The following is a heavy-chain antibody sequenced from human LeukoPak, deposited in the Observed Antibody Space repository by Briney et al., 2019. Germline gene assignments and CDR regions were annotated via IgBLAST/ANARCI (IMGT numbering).Heavy chain of an antibody. D-gene: IGHD3-9*01. CDR2: IYYSGST. Sequence: SETLSLTCTVSGDPLSSYYWSWIRQPPGKGLEWIGYIYYSGSTNYNPSLKSRVPISVDTSKNQFSLKLSSVTAADTAVYYCARGSGYYDILTGPDDYYGMDVWGQGTTVTVSS. CDR1: GDPLSSYY. CDR3: ARGSGYYDILTGPDDYYGMDV. J-gene: IGHJ6*02. V-gene: IGHV4-59*01.